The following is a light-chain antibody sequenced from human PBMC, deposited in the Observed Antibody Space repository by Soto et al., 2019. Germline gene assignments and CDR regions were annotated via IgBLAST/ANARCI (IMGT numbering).Light chain of an antibody. CDR1: SSDVGSYNR. CDR3: NSYTTSSTYV. V-gene: IGLV2-18*02. Sequence: QSALTQPASVSGSPGQSITIACTGTSSDVGSYNRVSWYQQAPGTAPKLIIHDVTNRPSGVPDRFSGSKSGNTASLTISGLQDEDEADYYCNSYTTSSTYVFGTGTKLTVL. J-gene: IGLJ1*01. CDR2: DVT.